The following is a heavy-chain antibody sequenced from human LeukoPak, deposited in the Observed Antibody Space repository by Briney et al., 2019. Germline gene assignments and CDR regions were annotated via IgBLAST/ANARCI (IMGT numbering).Heavy chain of an antibody. J-gene: IGHJ4*02. D-gene: IGHD6-25*01. CDR1: GFTFSSYG. Sequence: PGRSLRLSCAASGFTFSSYGMHWVRQAPGKGLEWVAVISYDGSNKYYADSVKGRFTISRDNSKNTLYLQMNSLRAEDTAVYYCAKFHLWGIAPEYYFDYRGQGTLVTVSS. CDR2: ISYDGSNK. CDR3: AKFHLWGIAPEYYFDY. V-gene: IGHV3-30*18.